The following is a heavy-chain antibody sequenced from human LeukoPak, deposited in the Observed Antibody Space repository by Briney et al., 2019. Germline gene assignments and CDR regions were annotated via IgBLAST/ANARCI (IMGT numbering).Heavy chain of an antibody. Sequence: GGSLRLSCEASGFTFSTFAMIWVRQPPGKGLEGVSSIFPSGGEIHYADSVRGRFTISRDNFKSTLYLQMNSLRAEDTAIYYCAKSGYNRFDYWGQGTLVTVSS. J-gene: IGHJ4*02. V-gene: IGHV3-23*01. CDR3: AKSGYNRFDY. CDR1: GFTFSTFA. CDR2: IFPSGGEI. D-gene: IGHD5-24*01.